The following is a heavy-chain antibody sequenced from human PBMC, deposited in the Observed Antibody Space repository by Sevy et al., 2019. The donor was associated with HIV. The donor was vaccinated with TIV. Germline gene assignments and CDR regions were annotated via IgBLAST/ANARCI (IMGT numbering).Heavy chain of an antibody. CDR1: GFSFSTYA. CDR2: ISGSGTST. CDR3: GKVSIFGVGGFYDY. D-gene: IGHD3-3*01. Sequence: LSLTCAASGFSFSTYAMTWVRQAPGKGLDWVSGISGSGTSTYYTDSVKGRFTISRDNSKNTVYLQMNNLRAEDTAVYYCGKVSIFGVGGFYDYWGQGTLVTVSS. V-gene: IGHV3-23*01. J-gene: IGHJ4*02.